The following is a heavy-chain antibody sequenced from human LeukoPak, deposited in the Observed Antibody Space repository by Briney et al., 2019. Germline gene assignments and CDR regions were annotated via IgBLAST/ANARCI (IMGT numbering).Heavy chain of an antibody. CDR2: INPNSGGT. J-gene: IGHJ4*02. D-gene: IGHD3-3*01. CDR1: GYTFTDYY. Sequence: ASVKVSCKASGYTFTDYYIDWVRQAPGQGLEWMGWINPNSGGTYYAQKLQDRVTMTRDTSIRTAYMEVSSLRSDDTAVYYCATFLSTTIQANVDNWGQGTLVTVSS. V-gene: IGHV1-2*02. CDR3: ATFLSTTIQANVDN.